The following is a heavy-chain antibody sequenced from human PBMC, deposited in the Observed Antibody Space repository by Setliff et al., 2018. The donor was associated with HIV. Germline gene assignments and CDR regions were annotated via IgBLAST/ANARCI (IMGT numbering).Heavy chain of an antibody. D-gene: IGHD2-21*01. Sequence: PGGSLRLSCAASGFTFSNYAMSWVRQAPGKGLEWVSSISGSGSTTYYADSVKGRLTISRDNSQNALYLHMNSLRAEDTAVYYCAKLQEGHVYSHYDSWGQGTLVTVSS. CDR3: AKLQEGHVYSHYDS. CDR2: ISGSGSTT. CDR1: GFTFSNYA. V-gene: IGHV3-23*01. J-gene: IGHJ4*02.